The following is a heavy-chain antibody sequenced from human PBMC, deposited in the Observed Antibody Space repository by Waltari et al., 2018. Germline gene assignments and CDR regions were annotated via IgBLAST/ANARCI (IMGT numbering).Heavy chain of an antibody. CDR2: IYYSGST. CDR1: GGSISSSSYY. J-gene: IGHJ6*02. CDR3: ARDPWDSSGYPYYYGMDV. V-gene: IGHV4-39*07. Sequence: QLQLQESGPGLVKPSETLSLTCTVSGGSISSSSYYWGRFRQPPGKGLEWIGSIYYSGSTYYNPSLKSRVTISVDTSKNQFSLKLSSVTAADTAVYYCARDPWDSSGYPYYYGMDVWGQGTTVTVSS. D-gene: IGHD3-22*01.